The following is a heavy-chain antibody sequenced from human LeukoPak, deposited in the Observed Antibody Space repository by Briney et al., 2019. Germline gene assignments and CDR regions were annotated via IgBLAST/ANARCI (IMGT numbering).Heavy chain of an antibody. CDR1: GGSISSYY. Sequence: PSETLSLTCTVSGGSISSYYWSWIRQPAGKGLEWIGRIYTSGSTNYNPSLKSRVTMSVDTSKNQLSLKLSSVTAADTAVYYCARGPHCSSTSCDDAFDIWGQGTMVTVSS. J-gene: IGHJ3*02. CDR3: ARGPHCSSTSCDDAFDI. D-gene: IGHD2-2*01. V-gene: IGHV4-4*07. CDR2: IYTSGST.